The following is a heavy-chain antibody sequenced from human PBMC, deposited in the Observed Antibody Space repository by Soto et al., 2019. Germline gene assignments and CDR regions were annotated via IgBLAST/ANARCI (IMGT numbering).Heavy chain of an antibody. CDR1: GYTFTGYY. J-gene: IGHJ4*02. CDR3: ARSRGIRKRLAHDY. V-gene: IGHV1-2*02. CDR2: INPNSGGT. D-gene: IGHD1-1*01. Sequence: ASVKVSCKASGYTFTGYYMHWVRQAPGQGLEWMGWINPNSGGTNYAQKFQGRVTMTRDTSISTAYMELSRLRSDDTAVYYCARSRGIRKRLAHDYWGQGTLVTVSS.